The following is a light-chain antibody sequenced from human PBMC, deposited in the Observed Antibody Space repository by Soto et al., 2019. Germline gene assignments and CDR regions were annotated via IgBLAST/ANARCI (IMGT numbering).Light chain of an antibody. CDR2: EVS. CDR3: SSYAGSNMGV. Sequence: QSVLTQPPSASGSPGQSVTISCTGTSSDVGGYNYVSWYQQHPGKAPKLMIYEVSNRPSGVPDRFSGSKSGNTASLTVSGLQAEDEADYYCSSYAGSNMGVFGTGTKLTVL. J-gene: IGLJ1*01. V-gene: IGLV2-8*01. CDR1: SSDVGGYNY.